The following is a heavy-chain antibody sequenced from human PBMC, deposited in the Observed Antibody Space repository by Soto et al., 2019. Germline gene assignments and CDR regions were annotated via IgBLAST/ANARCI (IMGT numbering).Heavy chain of an antibody. CDR2: INPSGGST. CDR3: ARGNNYVWGSYRPSSYYFDY. V-gene: IGHV1-46*01. CDR1: GYTFTSYY. J-gene: IGHJ4*02. D-gene: IGHD3-16*02. Sequence: QVQLVQSGAEVKKPGASVKVACKASGYTFTSYYMHWVRQAPGQGLEWMGIINPSGGSTSYAQKFQGRVTMTRDTSTSTVYMELSSLRSEDTAVYYCARGNNYVWGSYRPSSYYFDYWGQGTLVTVSS.